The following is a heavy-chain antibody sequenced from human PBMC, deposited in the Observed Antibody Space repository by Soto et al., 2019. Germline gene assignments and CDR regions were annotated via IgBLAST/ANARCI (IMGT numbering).Heavy chain of an antibody. CDR3: ARGASSDVVVVAAMWGYFDY. CDR2: ISSSSSYI. D-gene: IGHD2-15*01. J-gene: IGHJ4*02. V-gene: IGHV3-21*01. Sequence: EVQLVVSGGGLVKPGGSLRLSCAASGFTFSSYSMNWVRQAPGKGLEWVSYISSSSSYIYYADSVKGRFTISRDNAKNSLYLQMNSLRAEDTAVYYCARGASSDVVVVAAMWGYFDYWGQGTLVTVSS. CDR1: GFTFSSYS.